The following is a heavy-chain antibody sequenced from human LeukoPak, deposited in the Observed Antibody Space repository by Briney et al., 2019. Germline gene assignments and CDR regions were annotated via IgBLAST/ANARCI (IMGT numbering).Heavy chain of an antibody. CDR1: GGSISSGDYY. CDR2: IHDSGST. CDR3: ARDLGVIGAFDI. V-gene: IGHV4-30-4*01. D-gene: IGHD2-8*01. J-gene: IGHJ3*02. Sequence: PSETLSLTCTVSGGSISSGDYYWSWIRQPPGKGLEWIGYIHDSGSTNYNPSLKSRVTISVDKSKNQFSLKLSSVTAADTAVYYCARDLGVIGAFDIWGQGTMVTVSS.